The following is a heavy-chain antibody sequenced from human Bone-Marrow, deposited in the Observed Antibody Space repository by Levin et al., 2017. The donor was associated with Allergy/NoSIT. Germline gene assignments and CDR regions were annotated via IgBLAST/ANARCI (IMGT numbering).Heavy chain of an antibody. J-gene: IGHJ3*02. D-gene: IGHD3-9*01. CDR3: ARDHRKDYDILTGYSRYDAFDI. CDR2: IKQDGSEK. Sequence: GESLKISCAASGFTFSSYWMSWVRQAPGKGLEWVANIKQDGSEKYYVDSVKGQFTISRDNAKNSLYLQMNSLRAEDTAVYYCARDHRKDYDILTGYSRYDAFDIWGQGTMVTVSS. CDR1: GFTFSSYW. V-gene: IGHV3-7*04.